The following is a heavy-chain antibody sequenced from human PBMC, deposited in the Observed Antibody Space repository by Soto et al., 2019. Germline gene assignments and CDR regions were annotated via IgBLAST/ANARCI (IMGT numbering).Heavy chain of an antibody. CDR3: AKSKRVFGVVAKFYYYYGMDV. CDR1: GFTFSSYA. V-gene: IGHV3-23*01. Sequence: PGGSLRLSCAASGFTFSSYAMSWVRQAPGKGLEWVSAISGSGGSTYYADSVKGRFTISRDNSKNTLYLQMNSLRAEDTAVYYCAKSKRVFGVVAKFYYYYGMDVWGQGTTVTSP. J-gene: IGHJ6*02. CDR2: ISGSGGST. D-gene: IGHD3-3*01.